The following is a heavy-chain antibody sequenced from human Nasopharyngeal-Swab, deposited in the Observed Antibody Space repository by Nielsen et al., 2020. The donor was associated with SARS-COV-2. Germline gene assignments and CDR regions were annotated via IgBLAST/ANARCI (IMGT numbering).Heavy chain of an antibody. Sequence: SETLSLTCTVSGGSISSSGSYWGWIRQPPGKGLEWIGSIYYSGGTFYNPSLKSRVTISVDTSKNQFSLKLNSVTAADTAVYYCARRETIVGSFDYWGQGTLVTVSS. V-gene: IGHV4-39*07. D-gene: IGHD1-26*01. CDR2: IYYSGGT. CDR3: ARRETIVGSFDY. J-gene: IGHJ4*02. CDR1: GGSISSSGSY.